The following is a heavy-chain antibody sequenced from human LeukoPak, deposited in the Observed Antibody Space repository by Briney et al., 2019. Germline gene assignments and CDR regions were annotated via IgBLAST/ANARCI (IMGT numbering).Heavy chain of an antibody. Sequence: GRSLRLSCTTSGFAFRNYAMNWVPHAPGKGLEWGSGLSCISTYYAGSVKGRFTIPKDNSKNVLYLQMNRLRAEDTAVYFCAKDIYTSPRCLLYSHSWGQGTLVTVSS. J-gene: IGHJ4*02. V-gene: IGHV3-23*01. CDR1: GFAFRNYA. CDR3: AKDIYTSPRCLLYSHS. CDR2: LSCIST. D-gene: IGHD1-26*01.